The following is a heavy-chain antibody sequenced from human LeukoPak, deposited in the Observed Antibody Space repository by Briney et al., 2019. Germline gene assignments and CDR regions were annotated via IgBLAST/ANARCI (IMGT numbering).Heavy chain of an antibody. J-gene: IGHJ3*02. V-gene: IGHV1-18*04. D-gene: IGHD3-10*01. CDR1: GYTFTGYY. CDR2: ISAYNGNT. Sequence: ASVKVSCKASGYTFTGYYMHWVRQAPGQGLEYMGWISAYNGNTNYAQNLQGRVTMTTDTSTSTAHMELRSLRSDDTAVYYCARQYYYGSGSYHGDDAFDIWGQGTMVTVSS. CDR3: ARQYYYGSGSYHGDDAFDI.